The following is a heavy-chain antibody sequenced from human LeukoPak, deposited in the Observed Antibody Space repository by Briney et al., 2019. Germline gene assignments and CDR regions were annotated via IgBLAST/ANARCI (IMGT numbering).Heavy chain of an antibody. Sequence: GGSLRLSCAASGFTFSSYGMHWVRQAPGKGLEWVAVIWYDGSNKYYADSVKGRFTISRDNSKNTLYLQMNSLRAEDTAVYYCAKKNYDYVWGSYHPDNDVFDIWGQGTMVTVSS. J-gene: IGHJ3*02. CDR3: AKKNYDYVWGSYHPDNDVFDI. CDR2: IWYDGSNK. V-gene: IGHV3-33*06. CDR1: GFTFSSYG. D-gene: IGHD3-16*02.